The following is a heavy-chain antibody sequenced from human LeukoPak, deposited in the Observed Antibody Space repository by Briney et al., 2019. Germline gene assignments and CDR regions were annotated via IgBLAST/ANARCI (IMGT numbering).Heavy chain of an antibody. CDR2: INSDGSST. D-gene: IGHD1-26*01. J-gene: IGHJ4*02. V-gene: IGHV3-74*01. CDR3: APSGYSGSYYNY. Sequence: GGSLRLSCAASGFTFSSYWMHWVRQAPGKGLVWVSRINSDGSSTSYADSVKGRFTISRDNAKNTLYLQMNSLRAEDTAVYYCAPSGYSGSYYNYWGQGTLVTVSS. CDR1: GFTFSSYW.